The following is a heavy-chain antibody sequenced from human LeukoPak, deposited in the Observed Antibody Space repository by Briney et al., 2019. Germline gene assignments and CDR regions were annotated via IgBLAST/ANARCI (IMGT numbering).Heavy chain of an antibody. J-gene: IGHJ4*02. CDR3: ARVRKRTQYYFDY. Sequence: GESLKISCKGSGYSLTSYWIGWVRQMPGKGLEWMGIIYPGDSDTRYSPSFQGQVTISADKSISTAYLQWSSLKASDTAMYYCARVRKRTQYYFDYWGQGTLVTVSS. CDR2: IYPGDSDT. D-gene: IGHD6-25*01. CDR1: GYSLTSYW. V-gene: IGHV5-51*01.